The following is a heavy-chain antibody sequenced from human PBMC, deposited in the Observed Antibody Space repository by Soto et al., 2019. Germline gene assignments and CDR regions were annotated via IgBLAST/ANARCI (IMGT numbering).Heavy chain of an antibody. D-gene: IGHD5-12*01. CDR2: IYPGDSDT. CDR1: GYSFTSYW. CDR3: ARRMNGYGDYYYYGMDV. Sequence: PGESLKISCKGSGYSFTSYWIGWVRQMPGKGLEWMGIIYPGDSDTRYSPSFQGQVTISADKSISTAYLQWSSLKASDTAMYYCARRMNGYGDYYYYGMDVWGQGTTVTVSS. J-gene: IGHJ6*02. V-gene: IGHV5-51*01.